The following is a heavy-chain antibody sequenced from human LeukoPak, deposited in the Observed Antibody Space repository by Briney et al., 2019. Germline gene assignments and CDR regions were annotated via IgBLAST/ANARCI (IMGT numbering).Heavy chain of an antibody. Sequence: PGGSLRLSCAASGFTFSSYSMNWVRQAPGKGLEWVSSISSSSSYIYYADSVKGRFTISRDNAKNSLYLQMNSLRAEDTAVYYCARTVEYCSSTSCYFDYWGQGTLLTVSS. D-gene: IGHD2-2*01. CDR2: ISSSSSYI. J-gene: IGHJ4*02. CDR3: ARTVEYCSSTSCYFDY. V-gene: IGHV3-21*01. CDR1: GFTFSSYS.